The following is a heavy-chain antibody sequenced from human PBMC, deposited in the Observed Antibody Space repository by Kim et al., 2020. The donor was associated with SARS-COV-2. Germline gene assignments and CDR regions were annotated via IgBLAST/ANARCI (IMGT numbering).Heavy chain of an antibody. CDR3: ARSGRYYYDSSGEYYFDY. Sequence: SETLSLTCTVSGGSISSYYWSWIRQPPGKGLEWIGYIYYSGSTNYNPSLKSRVTISVDTSKNQFSLKLSSVTAADTAVYYCARSGRYYYDSSGEYYFDYWGQGTLVTVSS. J-gene: IGHJ4*02. V-gene: IGHV4-59*08. CDR2: IYYSGST. CDR1: GGSISSYY. D-gene: IGHD3-22*01.